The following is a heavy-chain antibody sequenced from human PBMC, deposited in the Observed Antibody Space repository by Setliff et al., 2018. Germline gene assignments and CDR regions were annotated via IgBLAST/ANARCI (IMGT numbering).Heavy chain of an antibody. CDR3: ARDPIGPFLCYMDG. Sequence: PGGSLRPSCAASGFTFSSYAMHWVRQAPGKGLEWVSIISYQGSNKYYADSVKGRFTISRDNSRNTLYLEMNSLRGEDTAVYYCARDPIGPFLCYMDGWGKGTTVTVSS. V-gene: IGHV3-30-3*01. CDR2: ISYQGSNK. J-gene: IGHJ6*03. CDR1: GFTFSSYA. D-gene: IGHD3-16*01.